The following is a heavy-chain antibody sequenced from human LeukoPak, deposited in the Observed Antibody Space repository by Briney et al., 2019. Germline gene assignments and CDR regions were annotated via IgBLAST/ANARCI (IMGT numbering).Heavy chain of an antibody. J-gene: IGHJ4*02. D-gene: IGHD4-23*01. CDR1: GYTFSDHY. V-gene: IGHV3-72*01. Sequence: GGSLRLSCAASGYTFSDHYIDWVRQAPGKGLEWVGHTRNKANNYATGYAASVKGRFTISRADSRNSVYLQMNSLKTEDTAVYYCTRWRSGTSDWGQGTLVTVSS. CDR2: TRNKANNYAT. CDR3: TRWRSGTSD.